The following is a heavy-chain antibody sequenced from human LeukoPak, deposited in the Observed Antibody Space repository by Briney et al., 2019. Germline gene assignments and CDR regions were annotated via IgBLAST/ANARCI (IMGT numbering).Heavy chain of an antibody. J-gene: IGHJ3*02. CDR3: ARDPSGTYYPRVSGALDI. D-gene: IGHD1-26*01. CDR2: ISSISSYI. CDR1: GFTFSSYS. Sequence: GGSLRLSCAASGFTFSSYSMSWVRQAPGKGLEWVSSISSISSYIYYADSVKGRFTVSRDNAKNSLYLQMDSLRAEDTAVYYCARDPSGTYYPRVSGALDIWGQGTMVTVSS. V-gene: IGHV3-21*01.